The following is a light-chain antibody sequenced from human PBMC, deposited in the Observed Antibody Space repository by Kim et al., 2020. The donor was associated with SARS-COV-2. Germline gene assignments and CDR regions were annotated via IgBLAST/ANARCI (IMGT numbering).Light chain of an antibody. V-gene: IGKV3-20*01. J-gene: IGKJ2*01. Sequence: EIVLTQSPGTLSLSPGERATLSCRASQSVSSSYLDWCQQKPGQAPRLLIHGASSRATGIPDRFSGSGSGTDFSLTISRLEPEDFVVYYCQQYGSSPRTFGQGTKLEI. CDR2: GAS. CDR1: QSVSSSY. CDR3: QQYGSSPRT.